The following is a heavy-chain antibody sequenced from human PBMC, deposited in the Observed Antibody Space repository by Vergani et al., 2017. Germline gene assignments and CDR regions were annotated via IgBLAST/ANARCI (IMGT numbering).Heavy chain of an antibody. CDR3: ARATVPFGSGYYYRLGFDY. Sequence: QVQLQESGPGLVKPSQTLSLTCTVSGGSISSGDYYWSWIRQPPGKGLEWIWYIYYSGSTYYNPSLKSRVTISVDTSKNQFSLKLSSVTAADTAVYYCARATVPFGSGYYYRLGFDYWGQGTLVTVSS. CDR2: IYYSGST. D-gene: IGHD3-22*01. V-gene: IGHV4-30-4*01. CDR1: GGSISSGDYY. J-gene: IGHJ4*02.